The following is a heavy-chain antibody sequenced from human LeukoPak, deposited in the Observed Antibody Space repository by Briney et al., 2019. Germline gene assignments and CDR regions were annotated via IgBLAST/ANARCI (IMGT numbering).Heavy chain of an antibody. CDR1: GGSISSSSYY. CDR2: IYYSGST. J-gene: IGHJ2*01. Sequence: PSETLSLTCTVSGGSISSSSYYWGWIRQPPGKGLEWIGSIYYSGSTYYDPPLKSRVTISVDTSKNQFSLKLSSVTAADTAVYYCARVWVPYYYDSSGYYSNWYFDLWGRGTLVTVSS. V-gene: IGHV4-39*07. CDR3: ARVWVPYYYDSSGYYSNWYFDL. D-gene: IGHD3-22*01.